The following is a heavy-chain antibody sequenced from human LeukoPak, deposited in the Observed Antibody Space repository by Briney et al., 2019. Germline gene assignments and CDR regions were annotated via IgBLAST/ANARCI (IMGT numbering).Heavy chain of an antibody. CDR1: GCTLTELS. CDR2: FDPEDGET. J-gene: IGHJ2*01. CDR3: ATKLDILTGYSNWYFDL. D-gene: IGHD3-9*01. V-gene: IGHV1-24*01. Sequence: ASVKVSCKVSGCTLTELSMHWVRQAPGKGLEWMGGFDPEDGETIYAQKFQGRVTMTEDTSTDTAYMELSSLRSEGTAVYYCATKLDILTGYSNWYFDLWGRGTLVTVSS.